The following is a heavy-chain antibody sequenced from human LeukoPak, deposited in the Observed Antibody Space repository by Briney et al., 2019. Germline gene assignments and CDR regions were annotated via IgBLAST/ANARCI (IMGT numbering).Heavy chain of an antibody. CDR2: IIPILGIA. CDR3: ASEKMATHSN. Sequence: GASVKVSCKASGGTFSSYAISWVRQAPGQGLEWMGRIIPILGIANYAQKFQGRVTITADKSTSTAYMDLSSLRPEDTAVYYCASEKMATHSNWGQGTLVTVSS. D-gene: IGHD5-24*01. J-gene: IGHJ4*02. CDR1: GGTFSSYA. V-gene: IGHV1-69*04.